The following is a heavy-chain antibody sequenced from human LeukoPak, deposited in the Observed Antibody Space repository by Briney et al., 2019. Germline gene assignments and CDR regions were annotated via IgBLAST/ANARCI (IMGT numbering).Heavy chain of an antibody. CDR2: INPNSGGT. CDR3: TREGVYWSSTSCLNWFDP. D-gene: IGHD2-2*01. CDR1: GYTFTGYY. J-gene: IGHJ5*02. Sequence: VASVKVSCKASGYTFTGYYMHWVRQAPGQGLEWMGWINPNSGGTNYAQKFQGRVTMTRDTSISTAYMELSRLRSDDAAVYYCTREGVYWSSTSCLNWFDPWGQGTLGTVSS. V-gene: IGHV1-2*02.